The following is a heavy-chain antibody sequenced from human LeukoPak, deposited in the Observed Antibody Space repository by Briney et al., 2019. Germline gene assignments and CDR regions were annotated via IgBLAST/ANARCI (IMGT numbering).Heavy chain of an antibody. CDR2: ISSDGSRP. CDR1: GFTFSSHW. V-gene: IGHV3-74*01. J-gene: IGHJ4*02. Sequence: QGGGSLRLSCAASGFTFSSHWMHWVRQAPGKGLVWVSGISSDGSRPRYADSVNGRFTISRDNAKNTLYLQMNGLRAEDTAVYFCVRDGQGSTPLDYWGQGTLVTVSS. D-gene: IGHD1-26*01. CDR3: VRDGQGSTPLDY.